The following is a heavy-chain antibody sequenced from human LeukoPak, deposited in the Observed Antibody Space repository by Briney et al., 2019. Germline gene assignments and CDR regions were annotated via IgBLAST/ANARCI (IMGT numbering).Heavy chain of an antibody. Sequence: GASVKVSCKASGYTFTGYYMHWVRQAPGQGLEWMGWINPNSGGTIYAQKFQGRVTMTRDTSISTAYMELSRLRSDDTAVYYCARADDSGYDIGALTCDYWGQGTLVTVSS. CDR3: ARADDSGYDIGALTCDY. D-gene: IGHD5-12*01. CDR1: GYTFTGYY. CDR2: INPNSGGT. V-gene: IGHV1-2*02. J-gene: IGHJ4*02.